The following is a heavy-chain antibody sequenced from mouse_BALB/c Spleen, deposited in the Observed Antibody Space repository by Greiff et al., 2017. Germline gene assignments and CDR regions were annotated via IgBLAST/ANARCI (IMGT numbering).Heavy chain of an antibody. V-gene: IGHV5-12-1*01. J-gene: IGHJ4*01. CDR1: GFAFSSYD. D-gene: IGHD2-10*01. Sequence: QLVESGGGLVKPGGSLKLSCAASGFAFSSYDMSWVRQTPEKRLEWVAYISSGGGSTYYPDTVKGRFTISRDNAKNTLYLQMSSLKSEDTAMYYCARHRAYYGNYDAMDYWGQGTSVTVSS. CDR3: ARHRAYYGNYDAMDY. CDR2: ISSGGGST.